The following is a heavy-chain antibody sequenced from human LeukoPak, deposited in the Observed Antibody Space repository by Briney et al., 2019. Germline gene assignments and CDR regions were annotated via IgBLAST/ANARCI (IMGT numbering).Heavy chain of an antibody. CDR1: GGSIGSYY. Sequence: SETLSLTCTVSGGSIGSYYYSWIRQPPGKGLEWIGSVYYTGSNTNNPSLKSRVTISVETSKNEFSLKLRSVTAADTAVYYCARVTGYRIEDYFDYWGQGTLVTVSS. CDR3: ARVTGYRIEDYFDY. J-gene: IGHJ4*02. V-gene: IGHV4-59*01. CDR2: VYYTGSN. D-gene: IGHD6-13*01.